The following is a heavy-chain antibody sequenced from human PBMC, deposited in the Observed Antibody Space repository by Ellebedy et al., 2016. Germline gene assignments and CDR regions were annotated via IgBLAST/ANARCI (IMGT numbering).Heavy chain of an antibody. J-gene: IGHJ5*02. Sequence: GGSLRLSCAASGFTFSDYYMSWIRQAPGKGLEWISDVSSSASTVYYADSVKGRFTISRDNAKNSLYLQMNNLRAEDTALYYCARDLRDYGGNPRFDPWGQGTLVTVSS. D-gene: IGHD4-23*01. CDR1: GFTFSDYY. V-gene: IGHV3-11*01. CDR3: ARDLRDYGGNPRFDP. CDR2: VSSSASTV.